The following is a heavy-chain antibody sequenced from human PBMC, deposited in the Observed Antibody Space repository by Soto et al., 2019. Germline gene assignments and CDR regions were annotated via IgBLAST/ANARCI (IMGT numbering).Heavy chain of an antibody. CDR1: GGSISSYY. D-gene: IGHD3-3*01. V-gene: IGHV4-59*08. J-gene: IGHJ4*02. CDR2: IYYSGST. Sequence: SETLSLTCTVSGGSISSYYWSWIRQPPGKGLEWIGYIYYSGSTNYNPSLKSRVTISVDTSKNQFPLKLSSVTAADTAVYYCARADFWSGYYFDYWGQGTLVTVSS. CDR3: ARADFWSGYYFDY.